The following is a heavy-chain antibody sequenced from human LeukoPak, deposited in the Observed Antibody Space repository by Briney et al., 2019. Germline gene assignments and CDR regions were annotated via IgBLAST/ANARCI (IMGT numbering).Heavy chain of an antibody. D-gene: IGHD2-2*02. CDR1: GFTFSSHA. J-gene: IGHJ4*02. V-gene: IGHV3-23*01. Sequence: GGSLRLSCAASGFTFSSHAMSWVRQAPGKGLEWVSAISGSGGSTYYADSVKGRFTISRDNSKNTLYLQMNSLRAEDTAVYYCAKDKGIVVVPAAIGDPFDYWGQGTLVTVSS. CDR2: ISGSGGST. CDR3: AKDKGIVVVPAAIGDPFDY.